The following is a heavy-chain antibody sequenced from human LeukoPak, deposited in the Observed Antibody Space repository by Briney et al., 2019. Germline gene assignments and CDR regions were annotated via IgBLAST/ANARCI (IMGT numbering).Heavy chain of an antibody. V-gene: IGHV1-46*01. CDR1: GYTFTSYY. J-gene: IGHJ3*02. CDR3: ARDLARYYYDSSGFGAFDI. Sequence: ASVKVSCKASGYTFTSYYMHWVRQAPGQGLEWMGIINPSGGSTSYAQKFQGRVTMTTDTSTSTAYMELRSLRSDDTAVYYCARDLARYYYDSSGFGAFDIWGQGTMVTVSS. D-gene: IGHD3-22*01. CDR2: INPSGGST.